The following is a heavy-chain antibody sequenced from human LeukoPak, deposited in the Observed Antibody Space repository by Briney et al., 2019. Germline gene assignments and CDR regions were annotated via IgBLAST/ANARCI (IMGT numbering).Heavy chain of an antibody. D-gene: IGHD7-27*01. Sequence: SETLSLTCTVSGGSLNSYYWSWIRQPPGKGLEWIGFITHSGGTDFDSSLGGRVTISVDTSKNQFSLRLTSMTAADTAVYFCTRGRISNWGFEGTLFDAWGQGVLVTVSS. V-gene: IGHV4-59*01. J-gene: IGHJ4*02. CDR3: TRGRISNWGFEGTLFDA. CDR1: GGSLNSYY. CDR2: ITHSGGT.